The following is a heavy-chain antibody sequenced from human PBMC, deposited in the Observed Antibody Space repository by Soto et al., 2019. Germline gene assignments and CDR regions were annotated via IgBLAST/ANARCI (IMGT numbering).Heavy chain of an antibody. CDR3: ARAPYPYYDILTGFFDY. J-gene: IGHJ4*02. CDR1: GFTFSSYA. CDR2: ISYDGSNK. V-gene: IGHV3-30-3*01. D-gene: IGHD3-9*01. Sequence: QVPLVESGGGVVQPGRSLRLSCAASGFTFSSYAMHWVRQAPGKGLEWVAVISYDGSNKYYADSVKGRFTISRDNSKNTLYLQMNSLRAEDTAVYYCARAPYPYYDILTGFFDYWGQGTLVTVSS.